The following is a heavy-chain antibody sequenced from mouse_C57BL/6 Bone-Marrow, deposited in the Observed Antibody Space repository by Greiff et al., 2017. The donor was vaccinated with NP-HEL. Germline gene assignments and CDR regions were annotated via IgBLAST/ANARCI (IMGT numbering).Heavy chain of an antibody. J-gene: IGHJ1*03. CDR1: GYTFTSYW. V-gene: IGHV1-59*01. CDR2: IDPSDSYT. CDR3: ARSYYYGSSPYWYFDV. Sequence: QVQLQQPGAELVRPGTSVKLSCKASGYTFTSYWMHWVKQRPGQGLEWIGVIDPSDSYTNYNQQFKGKATLTVDTSSSTAYMQLSSLTSEDSAVYYCARSYYYGSSPYWYFDVWGTGTTVTVSS. D-gene: IGHD1-1*01.